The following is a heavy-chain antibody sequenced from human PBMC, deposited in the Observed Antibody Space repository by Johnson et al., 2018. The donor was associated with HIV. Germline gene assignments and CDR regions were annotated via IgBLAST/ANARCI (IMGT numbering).Heavy chain of an antibody. J-gene: IGHJ3*02. CDR3: ARERGGAFDI. CDR1: GFTFSSYA. CDR2: ISGSGGST. V-gene: IGHV3-23*04. Sequence: VQLVESGGALVQPGGSLRLSCAASGFTFSSYAMTWVRQAPGKGLAWVSGISGSGGSTFYADSVRGRFTISRANFENTFYLQMNSLRADDTALYYCARERGGAFDIWGQGTMVTVSS.